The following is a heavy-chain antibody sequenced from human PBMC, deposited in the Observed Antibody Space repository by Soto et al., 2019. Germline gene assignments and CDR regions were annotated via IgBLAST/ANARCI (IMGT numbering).Heavy chain of an antibody. Sequence: GGFLRLSCAASGFTFSSYAMSWVRQAPGKGLEWVSAISGNGGSTYYADSVKGRFTISRDNSKNTLYLQMNSLRAEDTAVYHCAKETYYDILTGYYKPGYFDYWGQGTLVTVSS. D-gene: IGHD3-9*01. CDR1: GFTFSSYA. V-gene: IGHV3-23*01. CDR2: ISGNGGST. J-gene: IGHJ4*02. CDR3: AKETYYDILTGYYKPGYFDY.